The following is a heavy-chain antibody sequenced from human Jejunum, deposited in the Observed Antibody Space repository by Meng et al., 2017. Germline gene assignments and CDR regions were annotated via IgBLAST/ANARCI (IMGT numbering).Heavy chain of an antibody. V-gene: IGHV3-66*02. D-gene: IGHD3-22*01. CDR2: LYSGGST. Sequence: GGSLRLSCAASGFSVSNNYMTWVRQAPGKGLEWVSNLYSGGSTYYGDSVKARFTISRDNSKNTLNLQMNSLRPEDTAVYYCARGHYYDRSPSGALDIWGQGTMVTVSS. J-gene: IGHJ3*02. CDR1: GFSVSNNY. CDR3: ARGHYYDRSPSGALDI.